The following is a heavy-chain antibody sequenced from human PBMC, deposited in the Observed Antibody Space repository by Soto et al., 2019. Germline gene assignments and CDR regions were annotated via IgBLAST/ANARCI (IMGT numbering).Heavy chain of an antibody. D-gene: IGHD4-17*01. CDR1: RCTFSSYA. V-gene: IGHV1-69*11. CDR3: ARVRVYGDYGSFDY. J-gene: IGHJ4*02. Sequence: SVKVSCKASRCTFSSYALSWVGQAPGEGLEWMGRIILILSTANYAQKFQGRVTITADESTSTAYMELSSLRSEDTVVYYCARVRVYGDYGSFDYWGQGTLVTVSS. CDR2: IILILSTA.